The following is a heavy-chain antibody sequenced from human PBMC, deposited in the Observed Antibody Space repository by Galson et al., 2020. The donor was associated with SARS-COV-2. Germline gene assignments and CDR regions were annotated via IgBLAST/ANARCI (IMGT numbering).Heavy chain of an antibody. CDR2: INHSGST. Sequence: ETSETLSLTCAVYGGSFSGYYWSWIRQPPGKGLEWIGEINHSGSTNYNPSLKSRVTISVDTSKNQFSLKLSSVTAADTAVYYCARGPKSPMGCSGGSCYSTLHFDYWGQGTLVTVSS. J-gene: IGHJ4*02. V-gene: IGHV4-34*01. CDR3: ARGPKSPMGCSGGSCYSTLHFDY. D-gene: IGHD2-15*01. CDR1: GGSFSGYY.